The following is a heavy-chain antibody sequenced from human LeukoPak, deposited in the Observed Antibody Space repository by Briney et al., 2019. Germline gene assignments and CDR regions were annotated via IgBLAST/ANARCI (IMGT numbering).Heavy chain of an antibody. V-gene: IGHV4-4*02. Sequence: SGTLSLTCAVSGGSISSSNWWSWVRQPPGKGLEWIGEIYHSGSTNYNPSLKSRVTISVDKSKNQFSLKLSSVTAADTAVYYCAFGSGSYETPFDYWGQGTLVTVSS. D-gene: IGHD3-10*01. J-gene: IGHJ4*02. CDR3: AFGSGSYETPFDY. CDR2: IYHSGST. CDR1: GGSISSSNW.